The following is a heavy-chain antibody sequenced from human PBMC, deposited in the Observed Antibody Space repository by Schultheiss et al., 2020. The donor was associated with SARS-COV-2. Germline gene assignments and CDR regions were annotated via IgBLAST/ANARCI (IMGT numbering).Heavy chain of an antibody. D-gene: IGHD2-2*01. Sequence: GSLRLSCAVYGGSFSGYYWSWIRQPPGKGLEWIGEINHSGSTNYNPSLKSRVTISVDTSKNQSSLKLSSVTAADTAVYYCARGPARGAYYYYYYMDVWGKGTTVTVSS. CDR3: ARGPARGAYYYYYYMDV. V-gene: IGHV4-34*01. J-gene: IGHJ6*03. CDR1: GGSFSGYY. CDR2: INHSGST.